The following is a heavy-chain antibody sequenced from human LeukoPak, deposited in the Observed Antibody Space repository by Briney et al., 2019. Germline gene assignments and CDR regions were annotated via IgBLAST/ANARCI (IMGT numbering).Heavy chain of an antibody. CDR1: GGSISGYY. Sequence: SETLSLTCTVSGGSISGYYWTWIRQPPGKGLEWIGSIYHSGNTYYNPSLKSRVTISVDTSKNQFSLKLSSITAADTAVYYCARAYSGSSGVFEYWGQGTLVTVSS. CDR2: IYHSGNT. J-gene: IGHJ4*02. CDR3: ARAYSGSSGVFEY. V-gene: IGHV4-38-2*02. D-gene: IGHD3-10*01.